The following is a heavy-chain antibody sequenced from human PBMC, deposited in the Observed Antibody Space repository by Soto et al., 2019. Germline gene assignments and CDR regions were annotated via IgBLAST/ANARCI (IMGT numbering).Heavy chain of an antibody. CDR2: INHGGVT. Sequence: SETLSLTCAVSGGSVSSNGYYWGWIHRPPGKGLEWIGSINHGGVTYYNPSLKSRVTISIDTSKNQFSLKLSSVTAADTAFYYCARVGYCSSSSCYATNWFDPWGQGTLVTVSS. J-gene: IGHJ5*02. CDR1: GGSVSSNGYY. D-gene: IGHD2-2*03. V-gene: IGHV4-39*01. CDR3: ARVGYCSSSSCYATNWFDP.